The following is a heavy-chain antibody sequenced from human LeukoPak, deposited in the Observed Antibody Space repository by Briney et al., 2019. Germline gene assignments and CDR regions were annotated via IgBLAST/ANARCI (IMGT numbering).Heavy chain of an antibody. J-gene: IGHJ5*02. Sequence: GESLKISCKGSGYSLTSYWISWVRQMPGKGLEWMGRIDPSDSYTNYSPSFQGHVTISADKSISTAYLQWSSLKASDTAMYYCARHNYYDSSGYYGNWFDPWGQGTLVTVSS. CDR1: GYSLTSYW. V-gene: IGHV5-10-1*01. D-gene: IGHD3-22*01. CDR2: IDPSDSYT. CDR3: ARHNYYDSSGYYGNWFDP.